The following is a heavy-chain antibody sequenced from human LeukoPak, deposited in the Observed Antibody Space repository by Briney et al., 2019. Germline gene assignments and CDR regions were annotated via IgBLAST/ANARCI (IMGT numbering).Heavy chain of an antibody. V-gene: IGHV1-2*02. CDR2: INPNSGGT. J-gene: IGHJ4*02. CDR3: ANLWFGELGPNFDY. CDR1: GYTFTGYY. D-gene: IGHD3-10*01. Sequence: GASVKVSCKASGYTFTGYYMHWVRQAPGQGLEWMGWINPNSGGTNYAQKFQGRVTMTRDTSISTAYMELSRLRSDDTAVYYCANLWFGELGPNFDYWGQGTLVTVSS.